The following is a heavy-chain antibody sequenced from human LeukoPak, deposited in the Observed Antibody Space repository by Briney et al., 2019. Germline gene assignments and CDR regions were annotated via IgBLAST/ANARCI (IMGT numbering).Heavy chain of an antibody. D-gene: IGHD6-19*01. Sequence: GGSLRLSCAATGFTFSNYDMNWVRQAPGKGLEWVSAISASGSFIYYADSVKGRFTISRDNSENTLYLQMNSLRTGDTAVYYCAKESGYSRGWDNFDFWGQGTLVTVSS. V-gene: IGHV3-23*01. CDR1: GFTFSNYD. CDR3: AKESGYSRGWDNFDF. J-gene: IGHJ4*02. CDR2: ISASGSFI.